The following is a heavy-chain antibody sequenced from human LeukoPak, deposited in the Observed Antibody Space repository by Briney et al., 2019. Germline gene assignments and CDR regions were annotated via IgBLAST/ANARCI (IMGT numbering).Heavy chain of an antibody. CDR3: ARDQGSIDY. Sequence: SETLSLTCTVSGGSISSGSYYWIWIRQPAGKGLEWIGRIYTSGSTDYNPSLKSRVTISVDTSKNQFSLKLSSATAADTAVYYCARDQGSIDYWGQGTLVTVSS. CDR1: GGSISSGSYY. CDR2: IYTSGST. V-gene: IGHV4-61*02. J-gene: IGHJ4*02. D-gene: IGHD4-11*01.